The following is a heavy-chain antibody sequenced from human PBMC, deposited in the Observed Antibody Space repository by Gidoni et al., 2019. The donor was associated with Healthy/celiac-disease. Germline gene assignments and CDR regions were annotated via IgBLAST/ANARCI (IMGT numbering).Heavy chain of an antibody. D-gene: IGHD3-10*01. CDR3: ARDFNGITMVRARGYGMDV. V-gene: IGHV1-69*04. Sequence: QVQLVQSGAEVKKPGSSVKVSCKASGGTFSSYAISWVRQAPGQGLEWMGRIIPILGIANYAQKFQGRVTITADKSTSTAYMELSSLRSEDTAVYYCARDFNGITMVRARGYGMDVWGQGTTVTVSS. J-gene: IGHJ6*02. CDR2: IIPILGIA. CDR1: GGTFSSYA.